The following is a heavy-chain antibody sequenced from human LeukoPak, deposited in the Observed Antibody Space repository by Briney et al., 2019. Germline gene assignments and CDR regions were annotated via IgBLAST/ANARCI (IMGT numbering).Heavy chain of an antibody. Sequence: GGSLRLSCAASGFTFSSYSMNWVRQAPGKGLEWVSSISSSSSYIYYADSVKGRFTISRDNAKNSLYLQMNSLRDEDTAVYYCXXVGSYNGAYYDFXXGYYPXPXDYWGXXXXVT. V-gene: IGHV3-21*01. CDR2: ISSSSSYI. D-gene: IGHD3-3*01. J-gene: IGHJ4*01. CDR1: GFTFSSYS. CDR3: XXVGSYNGAYYDFXXGYYPXPXDY.